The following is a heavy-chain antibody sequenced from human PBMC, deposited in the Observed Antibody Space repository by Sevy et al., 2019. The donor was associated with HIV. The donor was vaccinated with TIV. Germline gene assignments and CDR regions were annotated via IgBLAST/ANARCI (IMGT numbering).Heavy chain of an antibody. V-gene: IGHV1-2*02. D-gene: IGHD3-10*01. CDR2: INPNNGDA. CDR3: VRGYFGSGSYRLLY. Sequence: ASEKVSCKASGYSLTCFYIHWMRQAPGQGLEWMGWINPNNGDAKYAQKYQGRVTMTRDTSATTTYMELTSLRSDDTAMYYCVRGYFGSGSYRLLYWGQGAPVTVSS. CDR1: GYSLTCFY. J-gene: IGHJ4*02.